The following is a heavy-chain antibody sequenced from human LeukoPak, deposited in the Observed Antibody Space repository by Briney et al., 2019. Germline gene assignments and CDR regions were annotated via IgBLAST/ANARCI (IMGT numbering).Heavy chain of an antibody. CDR2: INPNSGGT. Sequence: ASVKVSCKASGYAFTGYYMHWVRQAPGQGLEWMGWINPNSGGTSYAQEFQGRVTMTSDTSISTAYMELSRLRSDDTAVYYCARGGSAESFDYWGQGTLVTVSS. D-gene: IGHD3-10*01. J-gene: IGHJ4*02. CDR1: GYAFTGYY. CDR3: ARGGSAESFDY. V-gene: IGHV1-2*02.